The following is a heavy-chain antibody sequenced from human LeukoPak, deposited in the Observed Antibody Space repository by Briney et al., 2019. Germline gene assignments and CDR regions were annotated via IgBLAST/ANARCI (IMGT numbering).Heavy chain of an antibody. Sequence: ASVKVSCKASGYTFTSYGISWVRQAPGQGLEWMGWISAYNGNTNYAQKLQGRVTMTTDTSTSTAYMELSSLRSEDTAVYYCARDYYGSGSYHHNWFDPWGQGTLVTVSS. CDR3: ARDYYGSGSYHHNWFDP. D-gene: IGHD3-10*01. CDR2: ISAYNGNT. CDR1: GYTFTSYG. J-gene: IGHJ5*02. V-gene: IGHV1-18*01.